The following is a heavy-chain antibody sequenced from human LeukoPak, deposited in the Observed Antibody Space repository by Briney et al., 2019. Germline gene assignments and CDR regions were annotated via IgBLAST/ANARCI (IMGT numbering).Heavy chain of an antibody. Sequence: GGSLRLSCAASGFSFRSYSMNWVRQAPGKGLEWVSAISGSGGSTYYADSVKGRFTISRDNSKNTLYLQMNSLRAEDTAVYYCAKLSSVARWGYFDYWGQGTLVTVSS. D-gene: IGHD3-16*02. CDR2: ISGSGGST. CDR3: AKLSSVARWGYFDY. V-gene: IGHV3-23*01. CDR1: GFSFRSYS. J-gene: IGHJ4*02.